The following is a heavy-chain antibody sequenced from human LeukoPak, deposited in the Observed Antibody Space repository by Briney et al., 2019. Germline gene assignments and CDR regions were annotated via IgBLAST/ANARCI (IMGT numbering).Heavy chain of an antibody. J-gene: IGHJ3*02. D-gene: IGHD3-10*01. CDR1: GFTFSSYG. Sequence: PGGSLRLSCAASGFTFSSYGMHWVRQAPGRGLEWVAVIWSDGSNRYYADSVKGRFTISRDNSKNTLYLQMNSLRAEDTAVYYCARDIENALGREGEPDVFDIWGQGTMVTVSS. CDR2: IWSDGSNR. V-gene: IGHV3-33*01. CDR3: ARDIENALGREGEPDVFDI.